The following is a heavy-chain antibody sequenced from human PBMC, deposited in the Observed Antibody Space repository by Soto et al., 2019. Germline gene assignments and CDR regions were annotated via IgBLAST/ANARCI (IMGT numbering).Heavy chain of an antibody. V-gene: IGHV4-59*01. D-gene: IGHD3-22*01. CDR3: ARVGYYYDSSGFSWFDP. CDR1: GGSISSYY. J-gene: IGHJ5*02. CDR2: IYYSGST. Sequence: SETLSLTCTVSGGSISSYYWSWIRQPPGKGLEWIGYIYYSGSTNYNPSLKSRVTISVDTSKNQFSLKLSSVTAADTAVYYCARVGYYYDSSGFSWFDPWGQGTLVTVSS.